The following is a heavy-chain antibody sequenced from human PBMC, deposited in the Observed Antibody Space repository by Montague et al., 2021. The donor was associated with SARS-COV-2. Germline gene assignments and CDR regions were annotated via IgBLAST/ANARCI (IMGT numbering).Heavy chain of an antibody. Sequence: SETLSLTCAVYGGSFSGHNWSWIRQPPGKGLEWIGEINHSGSPKYNPSLKSRVILLVDTSKNQFSLKLSSVTAADTAVYYCARGQPDAVTFYGIWNGQRDYYYYIDGWAKGTTVTVSS. CDR2: INHSGSP. CDR3: ARGQPDAVTFYGIWNGQRDYYYYIDG. V-gene: IGHV4-34*01. CDR1: GGSFSGHN. J-gene: IGHJ6*03. D-gene: IGHD3-3*01.